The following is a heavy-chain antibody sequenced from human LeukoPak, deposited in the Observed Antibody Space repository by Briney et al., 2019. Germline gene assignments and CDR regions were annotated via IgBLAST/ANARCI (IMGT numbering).Heavy chain of an antibody. CDR3: ARGLKATVTTTFDY. D-gene: IGHD4-17*01. J-gene: IGHJ4*02. CDR1: GYTFTGYY. V-gene: IGHV1-2*04. CDR2: INPNSGGT. Sequence: GASVKVSCKASGYTFTGYYMHWVRQAPGQGLEWMGWINPNSGGTNYAQKFQGWVTMTRDTSISTAYMELSRLRSDDTAVYYCARGLKATVTTTFDYWSQGTLVTVSS.